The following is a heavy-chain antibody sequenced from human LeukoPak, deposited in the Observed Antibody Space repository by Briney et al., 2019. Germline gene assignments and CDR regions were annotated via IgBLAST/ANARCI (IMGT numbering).Heavy chain of an antibody. Sequence: SETLSLTCTVSGGSISSYYWSWIRQPPGKGLEWIGYIYYSGSTNYNPSLKSRVTISVDTSKNQFSLKLSSVTAADTAVYYCARGQGSSWSLQPYEYYFDYWGQGTLVTVSS. CDR2: IYYSGST. J-gene: IGHJ4*02. V-gene: IGHV4-59*01. CDR3: ARGQGSSWSLQPYEYYFDY. CDR1: GGSISSYY. D-gene: IGHD6-13*01.